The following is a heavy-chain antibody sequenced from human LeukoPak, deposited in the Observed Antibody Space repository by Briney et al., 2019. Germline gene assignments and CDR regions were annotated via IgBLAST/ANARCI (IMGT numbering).Heavy chain of an antibody. CDR1: GYSISSDYY. Sequence: SETLSLTCTVSGYSISSDYYWGWIRQPPGKGLEWIGEINHSGSTNYNPSLKSRVTISVDTSKNQFSLKLSSVTAADTAVYYCARGRRVCSGGSCALDYWGQGTLVTVSS. CDR3: ARGRRVCSGGSCALDY. D-gene: IGHD2-15*01. CDR2: INHSGST. V-gene: IGHV4-38-2*02. J-gene: IGHJ4*02.